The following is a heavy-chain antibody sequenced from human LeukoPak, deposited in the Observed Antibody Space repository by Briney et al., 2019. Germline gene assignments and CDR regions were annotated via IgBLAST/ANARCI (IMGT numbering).Heavy chain of an antibody. Sequence: SETLSLTCTISGGSIGGDHWSWIRQAPGKGLEWIGYISYTGSTSYNPSLRNRVTISLHTSENQFSLRLTSVTAADTAVYYCARAVTGSSMVDYWGQGTLVAVSS. D-gene: IGHD6-19*01. CDR2: ISYTGST. V-gene: IGHV4-59*08. CDR1: GGSIGGDH. J-gene: IGHJ4*02. CDR3: ARAVTGSSMVDY.